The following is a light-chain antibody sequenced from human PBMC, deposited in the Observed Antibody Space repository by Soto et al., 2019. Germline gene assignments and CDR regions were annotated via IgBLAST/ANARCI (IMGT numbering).Light chain of an antibody. CDR1: SSNIGAGYD. V-gene: IGLV1-40*01. Sequence: QSVLTQPPSVSGAPGQRVTISCTESSSNIGAGYDVHWYQQLPGTAPKLLIYGNSNRPSGVPDRFSGSKSGTSASLAITGLHAEDEADYYCQSYDSSLSGWVFGGGTKLTVL. CDR2: GNS. J-gene: IGLJ3*02. CDR3: QSYDSSLSGWV.